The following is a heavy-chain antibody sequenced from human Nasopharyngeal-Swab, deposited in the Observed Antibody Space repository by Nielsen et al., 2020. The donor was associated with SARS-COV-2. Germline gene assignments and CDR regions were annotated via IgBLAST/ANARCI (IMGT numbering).Heavy chain of an antibody. V-gene: IGHV3-48*03. CDR3: ARSHDYGNHDAFDI. D-gene: IGHD4-17*01. CDR2: ISSSGSTI. CDR1: GFTFSSYE. Sequence: GGSLRLSCAASGFTFSSYEMNWVRQAPGKGLEWVSYISSSGSTIYYADSVKGRFTISRDNAKNSLYLQMNSLRAEDTAVYYWARSHDYGNHDAFDIWGQGTMVTVSS. J-gene: IGHJ3*02.